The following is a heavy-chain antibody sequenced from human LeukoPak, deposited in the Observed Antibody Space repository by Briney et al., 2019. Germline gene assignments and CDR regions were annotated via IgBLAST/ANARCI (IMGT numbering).Heavy chain of an antibody. J-gene: IGHJ5*02. CDR2: ISGSGGST. D-gene: IGHD3-10*01. CDR3: AKDRDRHYYGSGT. V-gene: IGHV3-23*01. Sequence: GGSLRLSCAASGFTFSSYAMSWVRQAPGKGLEWVSAISGSGGSTYYADSVKGRFTISRDNSKNTLYLQMNSLRAEDTAVYYYAKDRDRHYYGSGTWGQGTLVTVSS. CDR1: GFTFSSYA.